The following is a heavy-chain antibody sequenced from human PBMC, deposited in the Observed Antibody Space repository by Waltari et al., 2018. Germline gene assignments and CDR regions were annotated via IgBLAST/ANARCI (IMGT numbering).Heavy chain of an antibody. Sequence: EVKLLESGGGLVQPGGSLRLSCAASGFTFSNYAMNWVRQAPGKGLEWVAVIYRGGSIYYADSVKGRFTISRDNAKNTLYLQMNSLRAEDTAVYYCARDRPSGSYSDYWGQGTLVTVSS. J-gene: IGHJ4*02. CDR2: IYRGGSI. V-gene: IGHV3-23*03. CDR3: ARDRPSGSYSDY. CDR1: GFTFSNYA. D-gene: IGHD1-26*01.